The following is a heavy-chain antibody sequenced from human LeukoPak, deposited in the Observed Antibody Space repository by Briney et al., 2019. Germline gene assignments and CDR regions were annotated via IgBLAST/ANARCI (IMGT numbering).Heavy chain of an antibody. CDR2: ISSSSSTI. CDR3: ASFTALSTAMATDFDY. J-gene: IGHJ4*02. V-gene: IGHV3-48*01. Sequence: GGSLRLSCAASEFTFSTYWMSWVRQAPGKGLEWVSYISSSSSTIYYADSVKGRFTISRDNSKNTLYLQMNSLRAEDTAVYYCASFTALSTAMATDFDYWGQGTLVTVSS. D-gene: IGHD5-18*01. CDR1: EFTFSTYW.